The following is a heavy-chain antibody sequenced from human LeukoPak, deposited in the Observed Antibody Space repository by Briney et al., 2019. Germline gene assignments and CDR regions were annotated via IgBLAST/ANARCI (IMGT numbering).Heavy chain of an antibody. CDR2: ISAYNGNT. CDR1: GYTFTSYG. CDR3: ARALYYYDSSRYPFDY. J-gene: IGHJ4*02. Sequence: ASVKVSCKASGYTFTSYGISWVRQAPGQGLEWMGWISAYNGNTNYAQKLQGRVTMTTDTSTSTAYMELRSLRSDDTAVYYCARALYYYDSSRYPFDYWGQGTLVNVSS. V-gene: IGHV1-18*01. D-gene: IGHD3-22*01.